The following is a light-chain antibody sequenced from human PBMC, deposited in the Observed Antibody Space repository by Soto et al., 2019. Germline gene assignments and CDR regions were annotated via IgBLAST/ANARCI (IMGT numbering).Light chain of an antibody. Sequence: DIQMTQSPSSLSASVGDRVTISCRASQTISSWLAWYQQKPGKAPKLLIYKASTLKSGVPSRFSGSGSGTEFNLTISSLKPDDFATYYCKHYNSYSEAFGQGTKVDIK. V-gene: IGKV1-5*03. CDR2: KAS. CDR1: QTISSW. CDR3: KHYNSYSEA. J-gene: IGKJ1*01.